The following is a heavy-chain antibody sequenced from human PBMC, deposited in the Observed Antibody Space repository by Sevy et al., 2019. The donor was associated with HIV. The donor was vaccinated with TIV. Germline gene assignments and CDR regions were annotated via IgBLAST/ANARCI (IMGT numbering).Heavy chain of an antibody. D-gene: IGHD5-12*01. J-gene: IGHJ4*02. CDR3: ARLPGYSGYAFDY. CDR1: GFTFSDYY. Sequence: GGFLRLSCAASGFTFSDYYMSWIRQAPGKGLEWVSYISSSGSTIYYADSVKGRFTVSRDNAKNSLYLQMNSLRAEDTAVYYCARLPGYSGYAFDYWGQGTLVTVSS. V-gene: IGHV3-11*01. CDR2: ISSSGSTI.